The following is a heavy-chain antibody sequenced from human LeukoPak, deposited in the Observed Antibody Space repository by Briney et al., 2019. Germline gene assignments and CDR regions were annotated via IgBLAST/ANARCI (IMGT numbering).Heavy chain of an antibody. V-gene: IGHV3-21*01. CDR1: GFTFRSYN. CDR2: ISSSSSYI. Sequence: GSLRLSCAASGFTFRSYNMNWVRQAPGKRPEWVSSISSSSSYIYYADSVKGRFTISRDNAKNSLYLQMNSLRAEDTALYYCARGASLADYWGQGTLVTVSS. J-gene: IGHJ4*02. CDR3: ARGASLADY.